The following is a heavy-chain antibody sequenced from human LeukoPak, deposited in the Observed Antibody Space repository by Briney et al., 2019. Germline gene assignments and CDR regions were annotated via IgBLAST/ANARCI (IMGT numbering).Heavy chain of an antibody. CDR2: ISYDGSNK. V-gene: IGHV3-30*18. Sequence: GGALGLSLAASGFTFSSYGIHWVRQAPGKGVEGVAVISYDGSNKYYADYVKGRFTISRDNSKNTLYLQMNSLRAEDTAVYYCAKGALVPAAMFVYWGQGTLVTVSS. CDR3: AKGALVPAAMFVY. D-gene: IGHD2-2*01. CDR1: GFTFSSYG. J-gene: IGHJ4*02.